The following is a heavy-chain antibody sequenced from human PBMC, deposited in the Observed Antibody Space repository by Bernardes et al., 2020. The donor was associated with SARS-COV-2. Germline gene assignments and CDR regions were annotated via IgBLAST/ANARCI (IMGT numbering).Heavy chain of an antibody. V-gene: IGHV4-59*11. CDR3: APEGRSSSSEWYVDL. J-gene: IGHJ2*01. CDR1: GGSISSHY. CDR2: IYYSGST. D-gene: IGHD6-6*01. Sequence: SETLSLTCTVSGGSISSHYWSWIRQPPGKGLEWIGSIYYSGSTTYNPSLKSRVTLSVDTSKSQFSLKLSSVTAADTAVSYCAPEGRSSSSEWYVDLWGRGTLGAVSS.